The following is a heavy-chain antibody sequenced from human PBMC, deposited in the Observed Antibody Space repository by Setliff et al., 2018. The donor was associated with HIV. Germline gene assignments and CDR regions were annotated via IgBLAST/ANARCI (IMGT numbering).Heavy chain of an antibody. CDR2: IDPTGTYT. D-gene: IGHD2-21*01. CDR3: ATANRMVVVGVSTPGWTL. Sequence: PGGSLRLSCAASGLTLSTYSMSWVRQAPGKGLEWVSAIDPTGTYTYYADAVKGRFTISRDNFRNTLSLQMSSLRVDDTAVYYCATANRMVVVGVSTPGWTLWGQGALVTVS. V-gene: IGHV3-23*05. CDR1: GLTLSTYS. J-gene: IGHJ4*02.